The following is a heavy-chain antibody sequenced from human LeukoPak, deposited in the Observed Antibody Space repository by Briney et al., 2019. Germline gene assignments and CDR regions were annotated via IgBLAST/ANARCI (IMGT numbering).Heavy chain of an antibody. D-gene: IGHD5-24*01. CDR1: GYTFTSHG. J-gene: IGHJ4*02. CDR3: ASGIDYNY. V-gene: IGHV1-18*01. CDR2: ISTYNSLR. Sequence: ASVTVSCKTSGYTFTSHGISWIRQAPGQGLEWMGWISTYNSLRDYGQKVQGRITLTTDRSTSTAYMELRSLRSDDTAIYYCASGIDYNYWGQGTLVTVSS.